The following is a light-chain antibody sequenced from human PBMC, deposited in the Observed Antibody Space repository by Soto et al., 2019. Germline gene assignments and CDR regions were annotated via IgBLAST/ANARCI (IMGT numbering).Light chain of an antibody. CDR3: AAWDDSLNVWV. J-gene: IGLJ3*02. CDR2: SNN. V-gene: IGLV1-44*01. CDR1: NSNIGSNT. Sequence: QSVLIQPPSASGTPGQRVTISCSGRNSNIGSNTVNWYQQLPGTAPKLLIYSNNQRPSGVPDRFSGSKSGTSASLAISGLQSEDEADYYCAAWDDSLNVWVFGGGTKLTVL.